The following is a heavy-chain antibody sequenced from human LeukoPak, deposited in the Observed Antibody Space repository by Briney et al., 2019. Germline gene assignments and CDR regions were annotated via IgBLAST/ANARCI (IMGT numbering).Heavy chain of an antibody. V-gene: IGHV4-34*01. CDR1: GGSFSGYY. CDR2: INHSGST. D-gene: IGHD6-6*01. CDR3: ARARGVRAARPPYYFDY. Sequence: SETLSLTCAVHGGSFSGYYWSWIRQPPGKGLEWIGEINHSGSTNYNPSLKSRVTISVDTSKNQFSLKLSSVTAADTAVYYCARARGVRAARPPYYFDYWGQGTLVTVSS. J-gene: IGHJ4*02.